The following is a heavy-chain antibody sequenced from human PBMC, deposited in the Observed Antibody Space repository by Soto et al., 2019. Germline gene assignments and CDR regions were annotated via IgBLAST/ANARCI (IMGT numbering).Heavy chain of an antibody. V-gene: IGHV5-10-1*01. CDR2: IDPSDSYT. Sequence: PGESLKISCKGSGYSFTSYWISWVRQMPGKGLEWMGRIDPSDSYTNYSPSFQGHVTISADKSISTAYLQWSSLKASDTAMYYCARRKGSSWYRYYYGMDVWGQGTTVTVSS. J-gene: IGHJ6*02. D-gene: IGHD6-13*01. CDR3: ARRKGSSWYRYYYGMDV. CDR1: GYSFTSYW.